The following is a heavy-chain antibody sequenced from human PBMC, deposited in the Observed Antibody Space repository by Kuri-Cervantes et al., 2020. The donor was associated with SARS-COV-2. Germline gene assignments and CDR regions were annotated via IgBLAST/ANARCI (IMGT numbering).Heavy chain of an antibody. CDR2: ISSSGSTI. CDR1: GFTFSSYE. J-gene: IGHJ4*02. CDR3: ARDANYGSRLPRKFDY. Sequence: GESLKISCAASGFTFSSYEMNWVRQAPGKGLEWVSYISSSGSTIYYADSVKGRFTISRDNAKNSLYLQMNSLRDEDTAVYYCARDANYGSRLPRKFDYWGQGTLVTVSS. D-gene: IGHD5-12*01. V-gene: IGHV3-48*03.